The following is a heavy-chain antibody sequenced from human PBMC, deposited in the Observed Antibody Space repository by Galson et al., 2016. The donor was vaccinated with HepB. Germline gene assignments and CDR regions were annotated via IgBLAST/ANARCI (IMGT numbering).Heavy chain of an antibody. Sequence: SLRLSCAGTGFTFSTYAMSWVRQAPGKRLEWVSAISGSGDTTYYADSVKGRSSISRDNSKNTLYLQMSSLTAEDTAVYYCAKLSDAAATYWGQGALVTVSS. V-gene: IGHV3-23*01. CDR2: ISGSGDTT. CDR3: AKLSDAAATY. D-gene: IGHD6-13*01. CDR1: GFTFSTYA. J-gene: IGHJ4*02.